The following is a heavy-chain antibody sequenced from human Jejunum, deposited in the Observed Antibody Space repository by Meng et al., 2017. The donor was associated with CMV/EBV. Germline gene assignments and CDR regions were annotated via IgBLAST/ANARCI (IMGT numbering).Heavy chain of an antibody. CDR2: MSTTSGNT. V-gene: IGHV1-18*04. CDR1: GYICTAYG. CDR3: ARDPFDYWLDP. J-gene: IGHJ5*02. Sequence: SCKASGYICTAYGISAVRQAPGQGLEWMGWMSTTSGNTNYAQNIQGRVSMTADTSTSTAYMELRNLRSDDTAVYYCARDPFDYWLDPWGQGTLVTVSS.